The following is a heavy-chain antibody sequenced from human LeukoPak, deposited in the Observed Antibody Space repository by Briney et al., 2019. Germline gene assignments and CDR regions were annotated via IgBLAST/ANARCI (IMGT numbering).Heavy chain of an antibody. J-gene: IGHJ6*03. CDR1: GGTFSSYA. V-gene: IGHV1-69*13. CDR2: IIPIFGTA. Sequence: SVKVSCKASGGTFSSYAISWVRQAPGQGLEWMGGIIPIFGTANYAQKFQGRVMITADESTSTAYMELSSLRSEDTAVYYCARDLGYCSGGSCYDSHYYYMDVWGKGTTVTVSS. CDR3: ARDLGYCSGGSCYDSHYYYMDV. D-gene: IGHD2-15*01.